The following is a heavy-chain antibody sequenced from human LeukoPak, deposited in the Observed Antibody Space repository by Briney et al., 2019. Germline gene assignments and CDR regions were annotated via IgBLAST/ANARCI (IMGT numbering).Heavy chain of an antibody. V-gene: IGHV1-69*02. CDR2: IIPILGIA. J-gene: IGHJ6*02. Sequence: SVKVSCTASGGTFSSYTISWVRQAPGQGLDWMGRIIPILGIANYAQKFQGRVTITADKSTSTAYMELSSLRSEDTAVYYCARGGWPHARGMDVWGQGTTVTVSS. D-gene: IGHD2-15*01. CDR1: GGTFSSYT. CDR3: ARGGWPHARGMDV.